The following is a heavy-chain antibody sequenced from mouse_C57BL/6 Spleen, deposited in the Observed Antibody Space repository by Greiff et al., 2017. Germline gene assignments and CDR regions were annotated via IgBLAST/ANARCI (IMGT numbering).Heavy chain of an antibody. CDR3: ARWDYEYEGAMDD. Sequence: VQLQQSGPELVKPGASVKISCKASGYAFSSSWMNWVKQRPGKGLEWIGRIYPGDGDTNYNGKFKGKATLTADKSSSTAYMQLSSLTSEDSAVYFCARWDYEYEGAMDDWGQGTSVTVSS. CDR1: GYAFSSSW. J-gene: IGHJ4*01. V-gene: IGHV1-82*01. CDR2: IYPGDGDT. D-gene: IGHD2-4*01.